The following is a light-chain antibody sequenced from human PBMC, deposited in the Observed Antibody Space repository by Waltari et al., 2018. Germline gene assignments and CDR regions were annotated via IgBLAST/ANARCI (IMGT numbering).Light chain of an antibody. Sequence: AILMTQSPSSLSASTGDRVTITCRARQGISSYLAWYQQKPGKAPKLLIYAASTLQSGVPSRFSGSGSGTDFTLTISCLQSEDFATYYCQQYYSYPLTFGGGTKVEIK. J-gene: IGKJ4*01. V-gene: IGKV1-8*01. CDR2: AAS. CDR1: QGISSY. CDR3: QQYYSYPLT.